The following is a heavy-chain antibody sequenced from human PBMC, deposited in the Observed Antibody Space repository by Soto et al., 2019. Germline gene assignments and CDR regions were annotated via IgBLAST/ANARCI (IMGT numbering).Heavy chain of an antibody. CDR2: INHSGST. Sequence: SETLSLTCAVYGGSFSGYYWTWIRQPPGTGLEWIGEINHSGSTNYNPSLKSRVTISVDTSKNQFSLRLSSVTVADTAVYYCARLTPYYDSSGLLMDVWGQGTTVTVSS. CDR3: ARLTPYYDSSGLLMDV. CDR1: GGSFSGYY. D-gene: IGHD3-22*01. J-gene: IGHJ6*02. V-gene: IGHV4-34*01.